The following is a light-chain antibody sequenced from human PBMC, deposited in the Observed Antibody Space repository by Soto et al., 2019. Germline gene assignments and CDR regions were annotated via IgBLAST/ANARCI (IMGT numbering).Light chain of an antibody. J-gene: IGLJ2*01. CDR1: SSNIGNNY. CDR3: GTWDSSLSAYV. V-gene: IGLV1-51*01. CDR2: DNN. Sequence: QSVLTQPTSVSAAPGQKVTISCSGSSSNIGNNYVSWYQQLPGTAPKLLIYDNNKRPSGIPDRFSGSKSGTSATLGITGLQTGDEADYYCGTWDSSLSAYVFGGGTKLTVL.